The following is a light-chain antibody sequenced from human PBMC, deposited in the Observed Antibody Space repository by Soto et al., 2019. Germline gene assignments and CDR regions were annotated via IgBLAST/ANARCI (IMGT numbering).Light chain of an antibody. CDR3: CSYTGSVYV. CDR1: NNDVGAYNY. Sequence: QSALTQPRSVSGSPGQSVTISCTGTNNDVGAYNYVSWYQQHLGKVPKVVIFDVNRRPSGVPDRFSGSKSGNTASLTISGLQTEDEADYYCCSYTGSVYVFGTGTKVTVL. J-gene: IGLJ1*01. CDR2: DVN. V-gene: IGLV2-11*01.